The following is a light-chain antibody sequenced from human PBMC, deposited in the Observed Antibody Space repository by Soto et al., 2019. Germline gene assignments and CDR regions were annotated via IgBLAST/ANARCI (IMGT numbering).Light chain of an antibody. CDR1: SSDVGGYDY. CDR2: EVS. CDR3: NSYTSSSTVV. V-gene: IGLV2-14*01. Sequence: QSALTQPASVSGSPGQSITISCTGTSSDVGGYDYVSWYQQHPGKAPKLMIYEVSNRPSGVSNRFSGSKSGNTASLTISGLQGEDEADYYCNSYTSSSTVVFGGGTKVTVL. J-gene: IGLJ2*01.